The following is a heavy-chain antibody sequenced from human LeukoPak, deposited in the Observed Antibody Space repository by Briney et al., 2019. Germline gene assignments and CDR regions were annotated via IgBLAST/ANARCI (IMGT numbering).Heavy chain of an antibody. D-gene: IGHD3-3*01. V-gene: IGHV1-8*01. CDR2: MNPNSGNT. Sequence: ASVKVSCKASGYTFTSYDINWVRQATGQGLEWMGWMNPNSGNTGYAQKFQGRVTMTRNTSISTANMELSSLRSEDTAVYYCARIRYYDFWSGYYIGYYYYGMDVWGQGTTVTVSS. CDR3: ARIRYYDFWSGYYIGYYYYGMDV. CDR1: GYTFTSYD. J-gene: IGHJ6*02.